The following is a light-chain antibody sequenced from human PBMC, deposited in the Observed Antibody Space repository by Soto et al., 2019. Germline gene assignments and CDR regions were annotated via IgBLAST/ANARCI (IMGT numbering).Light chain of an antibody. J-gene: IGKJ3*01. CDR3: HQYISAPFT. CDR1: QGISNY. CDR2: AES. V-gene: IGKV1-27*01. Sequence: DIQMAQSPSSLSASVGDRVTITCRASQGISNYLAWYQQKPGKVPRLLIYAESTLQSGVPSRFSGSGSGTDFTLTITSLQPEDVATYYCHQYISAPFTFGPGTKVDIK.